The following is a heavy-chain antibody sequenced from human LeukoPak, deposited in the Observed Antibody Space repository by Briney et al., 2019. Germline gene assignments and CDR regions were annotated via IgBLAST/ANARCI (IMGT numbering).Heavy chain of an antibody. J-gene: IGHJ3*02. V-gene: IGHV4-4*07. CDR3: ARDPYSGSYFGIRAFDI. CDR1: GGSISSYY. Sequence: SETLSLTCTVSGGSISSYYWSWIRQPPGKGLEWIGRIYTSGSTNYNPSLKSRVTMSVDTSKNQFSLKLSSVTAADTAVYYCARDPYSGSYFGIRAFDIWGQGTMVTVSS. D-gene: IGHD1-26*01. CDR2: IYTSGST.